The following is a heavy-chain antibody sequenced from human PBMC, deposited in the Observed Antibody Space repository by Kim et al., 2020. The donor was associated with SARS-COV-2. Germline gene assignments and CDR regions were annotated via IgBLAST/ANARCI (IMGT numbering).Heavy chain of an antibody. D-gene: IGHD5-12*01. CDR3: ARHLVATIPHHDAFDI. CDR2: IDPSDSYT. CDR1: GYSFTSYW. J-gene: IGHJ3*02. V-gene: IGHV5-10-1*01. Sequence: GESLKISCKGSGYSFTSYWISWVRQMPGKGLEWMGRIDPSDSYTNYSPSFQGHVTISADKSISTAYLQWSSLKASDTAMYYCARHLVATIPHHDAFDIWGQGTMVTVSS.